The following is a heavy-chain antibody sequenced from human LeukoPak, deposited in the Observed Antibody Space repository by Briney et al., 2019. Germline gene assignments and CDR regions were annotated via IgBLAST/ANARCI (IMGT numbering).Heavy chain of an antibody. CDR2: IKQDGSEK. CDR1: GFTFSSYW. V-gene: IGHV3-7*03. CDR3: AKVARGLLWFGEFDY. D-gene: IGHD3-10*01. J-gene: IGHJ4*02. Sequence: GGSLRLSCAASGFTFSSYWMSWVRQAPGKGLEWVANIKQDGSEKYYVDSVKGRFTISRDNSKNTLYLQMNSLRAEDTAVYYCAKVARGLLWFGEFDYWGQGTLVTVSS.